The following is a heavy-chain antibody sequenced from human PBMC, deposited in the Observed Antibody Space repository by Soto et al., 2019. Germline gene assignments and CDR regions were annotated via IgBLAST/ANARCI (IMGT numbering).Heavy chain of an antibody. CDR2: INHSGST. CDR3: ARGQAYGSGSPGNYYGMDV. Sequence: SETLSLTCAVYGGSFSGYYWSWIRQPPGKGLEWIGEINHSGSTNYNPSLKSRVTISVDTSKNQFSLKLSSVTAADMAVYYCARGQAYGSGSPGNYYGMDVWGQGTTVTVSS. J-gene: IGHJ6*02. V-gene: IGHV4-34*01. CDR1: GGSFSGYY. D-gene: IGHD3-10*01.